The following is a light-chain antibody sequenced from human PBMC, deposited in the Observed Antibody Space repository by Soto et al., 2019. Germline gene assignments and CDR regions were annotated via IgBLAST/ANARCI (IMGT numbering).Light chain of an antibody. CDR1: ESIYSW. Sequence: IQMTQSPSTLSASVGDTVTITCRASESIYSWLAWYKQIPGKAPQLLIYKTSTLQDGVPSMFSASRSGEEYTLTISSLQPDDFAAYFCQDYNTNSRTFGQGTRV. V-gene: IGKV1-5*03. CDR2: KTS. CDR3: QDYNTNSRT. J-gene: IGKJ1*01.